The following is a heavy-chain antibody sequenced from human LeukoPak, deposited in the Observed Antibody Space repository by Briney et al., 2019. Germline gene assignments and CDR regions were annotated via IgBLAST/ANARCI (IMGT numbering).Heavy chain of an antibody. V-gene: IGHV4-59*01. J-gene: IGHJ4*02. CDR3: ARGTVTIDYFDH. CDR2: IYYSGST. CDR1: GGSISSYY. D-gene: IGHD4-17*01. Sequence: SETLSLTCTVSGGSISSYYWSWLRQPPGKGLEWIGYIYYSGSTNYNPSLKSRVTISVDTSKNQFSLKLSSVTAADTAVYYCARGTVTIDYFDHWGQGTLVTVSS.